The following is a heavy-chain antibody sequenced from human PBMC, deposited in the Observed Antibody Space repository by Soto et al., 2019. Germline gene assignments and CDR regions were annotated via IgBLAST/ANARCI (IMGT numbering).Heavy chain of an antibody. J-gene: IGHJ6*02. V-gene: IGHV3-7*03. Sequence: GGSLRLSCAASGFTFSSYWMSWVRQAPGKGLEWVANIKEDGSETYYVDSVKGRFTISRDNAKNSLYLQLNSLRAEDTAVYYCAREVLVWFGEFLEDYYYHGMDVWGQGTTVTVSS. CDR1: GFTFSSYW. CDR2: IKEDGSET. CDR3: AREVLVWFGEFLEDYYYHGMDV. D-gene: IGHD3-10*01.